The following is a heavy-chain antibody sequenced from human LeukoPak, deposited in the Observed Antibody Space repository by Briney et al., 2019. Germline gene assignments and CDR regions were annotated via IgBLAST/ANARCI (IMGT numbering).Heavy chain of an antibody. CDR2: IWYDGSKK. V-gene: IGHV3-33*06. CDR3: AKDRGDSNPRGLDY. D-gene: IGHD3-10*01. CDR1: GVSFSSYG. J-gene: IGHJ4*02. Sequence: PGRSLRLSCAAPGVSFSSYGMHWVRQAPGKGLEWVAVIWYDGSKKYYADSVKGRFTISRDNSKNTLYLQMNSLRAEDTAVYYCAKDRGDSNPRGLDYWGQGTLVTVSS.